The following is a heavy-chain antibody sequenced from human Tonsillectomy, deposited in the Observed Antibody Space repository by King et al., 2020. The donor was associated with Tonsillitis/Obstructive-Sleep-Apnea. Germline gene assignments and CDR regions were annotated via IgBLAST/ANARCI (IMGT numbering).Heavy chain of an antibody. CDR3: ARDSDDAVDI. CDR1: GFTFSRCS. V-gene: IGHV3-21*01. CDR2: ISSSSSYI. J-gene: IGHJ3*02. Sequence: VQLVESGGGLVEPGGSLRLSCAASGFTFSRCSMNWVRQAPGMGLEWVSSISSSSSYIKYADSVKGRFTISRDNARNSLYLQMNSLRAEDTAVYYCARDSDDAVDIWGQGTMVTVSS.